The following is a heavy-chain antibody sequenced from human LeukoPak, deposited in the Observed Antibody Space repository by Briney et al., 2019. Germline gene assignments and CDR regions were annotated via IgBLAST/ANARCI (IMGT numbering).Heavy chain of an antibody. CDR1: GFTFSSYG. V-gene: IGHV3-30*03. Sequence: GGSLRLSCAASGFTFSSYGMHWVRQAPGKGLEWVAVVSYDGSNKYYADSVKGRFTISRDNSKNTLYLQMNSLRAEDTAVYYCARVLPTTVTPGTTGPFDYWGQGTLVTVSS. CDR2: VSYDGSNK. D-gene: IGHD4-17*01. J-gene: IGHJ4*02. CDR3: ARVLPTTVTPGTTGPFDY.